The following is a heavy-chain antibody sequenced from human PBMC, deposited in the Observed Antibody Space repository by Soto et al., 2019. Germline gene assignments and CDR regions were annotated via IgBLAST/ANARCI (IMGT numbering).Heavy chain of an antibody. CDR3: ARGGASDGYGP. Sequence: QVQLVQSGAEVKKPGSSVKVSCKASGGTFSGYGISWVRQAPGQGLEWMGGIIPLFGAANYAQKFQGRFTITADESTNTVYMELSSLRSEDTAVYYCARGGASDGYGPWGQGTMVTVSS. V-gene: IGHV1-69*12. J-gene: IGHJ3*01. CDR2: IIPLFGAA. CDR1: GGTFSGYG. D-gene: IGHD5-12*01.